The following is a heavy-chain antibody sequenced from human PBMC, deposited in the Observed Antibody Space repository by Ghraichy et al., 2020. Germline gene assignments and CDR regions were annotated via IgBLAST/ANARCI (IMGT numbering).Heavy chain of an antibody. CDR1: GGSISSYY. CDR2: IYYSGST. V-gene: IGHV4-59*01. J-gene: IGHJ4*02. CDR3: GAGGSWYYFDY. Sequence: SETLSLTCTVSGGSISSYYWSWIRQPPGKGLEWIGYIYYSGSTNYNPSLKSRVTISVDTSKNQFSLKLSSVTAADTAVYYCGAGGSWYYFDYWGQGTLVTVSS. D-gene: IGHD1-26*01.